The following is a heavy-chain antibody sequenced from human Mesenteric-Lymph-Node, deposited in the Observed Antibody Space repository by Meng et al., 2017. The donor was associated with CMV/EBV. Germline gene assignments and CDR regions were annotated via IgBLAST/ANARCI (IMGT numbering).Heavy chain of an antibody. D-gene: IGHD3-22*01. Sequence: GGSLRLSCAASGLTFSTYGMTWVRQALGKGLEWVSAITGSGGSIYYADSVKGRFTISRDNSKNTVYLQMDSLSAEDTAVYYCARPFYYYDSSGYAFGYWGQGTLVTVSS. V-gene: IGHV3-23*01. CDR2: ITGSGGSI. CDR1: GLTFSTYG. CDR3: ARPFYYYDSSGYAFGY. J-gene: IGHJ4*02.